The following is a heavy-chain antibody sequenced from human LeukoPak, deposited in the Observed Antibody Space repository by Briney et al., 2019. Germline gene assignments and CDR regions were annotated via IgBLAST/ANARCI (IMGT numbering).Heavy chain of an antibody. CDR2: ISAYSGNT. Sequence: ASVKVSCKSSGYTFTSYDISWVRQAPGQGLEWMGWISAYSGNTNYAQNLQGRVTMTTDTSTSTAYMELRSLRSDDTAVYYCARDRDSSGSYNYWGQGTLVTVSS. V-gene: IGHV1-18*01. CDR1: GYTFTSYD. CDR3: ARDRDSSGSYNY. D-gene: IGHD1-26*01. J-gene: IGHJ4*02.